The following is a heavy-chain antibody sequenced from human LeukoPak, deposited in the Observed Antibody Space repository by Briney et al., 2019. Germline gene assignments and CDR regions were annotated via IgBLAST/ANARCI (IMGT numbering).Heavy chain of an antibody. CDR2: INPNGGST. CDR3: ARDWGYYYDSSGYYPDDAFDI. D-gene: IGHD3-22*01. Sequence: ASVKVSCKASGYTFTSYYMHWVRQAPGQGLEWMGIINPNGGSTSYAQKFQGRVTMTRDTSTSTVYMELSSLRSEDTAVYYCARDWGYYYDSSGYYPDDAFDIWGQGTMVTVSS. CDR1: GYTFTSYY. J-gene: IGHJ3*02. V-gene: IGHV1-46*01.